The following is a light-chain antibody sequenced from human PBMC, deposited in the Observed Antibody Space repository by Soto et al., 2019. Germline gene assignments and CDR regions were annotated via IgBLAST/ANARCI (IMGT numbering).Light chain of an antibody. V-gene: IGKV3-11*01. CDR1: QSVSSY. Sequence: EIVLTQSPATLSLSPGEGATLSCRASQSVSSYLAWYQQKPGQAPRLLIYDASNRATGIPARFSGSGSGTDFTLTISSLEPEDVAVYYCQQRSNWPRTFGQGTKLEIK. J-gene: IGKJ2*01. CDR2: DAS. CDR3: QQRSNWPRT.